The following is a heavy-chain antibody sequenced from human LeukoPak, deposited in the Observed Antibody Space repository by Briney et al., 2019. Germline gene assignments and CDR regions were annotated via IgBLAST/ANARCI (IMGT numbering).Heavy chain of an antibody. V-gene: IGHV3-30*02. CDR1: GFTFSSYG. CDR3: AKDPGLRYFDWWGQYYFDY. D-gene: IGHD3-9*01. J-gene: IGHJ4*02. Sequence: TGRSLRLSCAASGFTFSSYGMHWVRQAPGKGLEWVAFIRYDGSNKYYADSVKGRFTISRDNSKNTLYLQMNSLRAEDTAVYYCAKDPGLRYFDWWGQYYFDYWGQGTLVTVSS. CDR2: IRYDGSNK.